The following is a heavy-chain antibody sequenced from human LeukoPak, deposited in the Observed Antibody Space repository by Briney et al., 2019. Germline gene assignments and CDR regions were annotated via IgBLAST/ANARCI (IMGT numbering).Heavy chain of an antibody. Sequence: SETLSLTCVVSGGSLSSYYWSWIRQPPGKGLEWIGYIYYSGSTNYNPSLKSRVTISVDTSKNQFSLKLSSVTAADTAVYYCARDLESSSWYLPYNWFDPWGQGTLVTVSS. V-gene: IGHV4-59*12. CDR1: GGSLSSYY. CDR3: ARDLESSSWYLPYNWFDP. CDR2: IYYSGST. D-gene: IGHD6-13*01. J-gene: IGHJ5*02.